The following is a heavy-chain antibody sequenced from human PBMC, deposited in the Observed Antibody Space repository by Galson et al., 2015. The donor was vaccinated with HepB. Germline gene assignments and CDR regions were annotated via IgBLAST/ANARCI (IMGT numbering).Heavy chain of an antibody. Sequence: PALVKPTQTLTLTCTFSGFSLSTSGVGAGWIRQPPGKALEWLALIYWNDDKRYSPSLNSRLNITRDTSKNQEALTMTNVDPVDTATYYCAHRIYDSSGERFDYWGQGTLVTVSS. CDR2: IYWNDDK. CDR3: AHRIYDSSGERFDY. CDR1: GFSLSTSGVG. V-gene: IGHV2-5*01. D-gene: IGHD3-22*01. J-gene: IGHJ4*02.